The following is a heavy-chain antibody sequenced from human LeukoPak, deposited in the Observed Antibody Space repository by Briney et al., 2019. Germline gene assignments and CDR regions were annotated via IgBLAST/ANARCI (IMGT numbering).Heavy chain of an antibody. CDR3: ARVFRAGWRYGDYASDAFDI. V-gene: IGHV1-18*01. Sequence: ASVKVSCKASGYTFTSYAIHWVRQAPGQRLEWMGWISAYNGNTNYAQKLQGRVTMTTDTSTSTAYMELRSLRSDDTAVYYCARVFRAGWRYGDYASDAFDIWGQGTMVTVSS. CDR2: ISAYNGNT. J-gene: IGHJ3*02. CDR1: GYTFTSYA. D-gene: IGHD4-17*01.